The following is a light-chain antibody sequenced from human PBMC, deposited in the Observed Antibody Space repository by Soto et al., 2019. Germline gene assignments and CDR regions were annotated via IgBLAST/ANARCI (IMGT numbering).Light chain of an antibody. CDR3: QESYSTLSIT. CDR1: ESISRH. V-gene: IGKV1-39*01. CDR2: AAS. J-gene: IGKJ5*01. Sequence: DIQMTQSPSSLSAYVGDRVTITCRACESISRHLNWYQQKPGNAPKLLIYAASSLQNGVPSRFSGSGSGTDFTLTISNLQPGDFATYYCQESYSTLSITFGQGTRLETK.